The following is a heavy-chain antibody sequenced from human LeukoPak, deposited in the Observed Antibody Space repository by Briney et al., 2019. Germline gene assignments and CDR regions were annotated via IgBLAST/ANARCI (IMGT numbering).Heavy chain of an antibody. CDR2: ISSSSSYI. CDR1: GFTFSSYS. J-gene: IGHJ4*02. Sequence: GGSLRLSCAASGFTFSSYSMNWVRQAPGKGLEWVSSISSSSSYIYYADSVKGRFTISRDNAKNSLYLQMNSLRAEDTAVYYCAKEGPYYDFWSGYTPLDYWGQGTLVTVSS. CDR3: AKEGPYYDFWSGYTPLDY. D-gene: IGHD3-3*01. V-gene: IGHV3-21*01.